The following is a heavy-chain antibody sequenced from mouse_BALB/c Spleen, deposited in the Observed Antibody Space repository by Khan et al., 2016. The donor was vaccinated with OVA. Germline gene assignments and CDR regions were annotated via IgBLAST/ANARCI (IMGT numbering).Heavy chain of an antibody. CDR3: TRRGTARATLWFAY. Sequence: QVQLQQPGAELVKPGASVKLSCKASGYTFTSYYIYWLKQRPGQGLEWIGEINPSNGGTNFNEKFKSKATLTVDKSSSTAYMQLSSLTSEDSAVYYCTRRGTARATLWFAYWGQGTLVTVSA. D-gene: IGHD3-2*01. V-gene: IGHV1S81*02. J-gene: IGHJ3*01. CDR1: GYTFTSYY. CDR2: INPSNGGT.